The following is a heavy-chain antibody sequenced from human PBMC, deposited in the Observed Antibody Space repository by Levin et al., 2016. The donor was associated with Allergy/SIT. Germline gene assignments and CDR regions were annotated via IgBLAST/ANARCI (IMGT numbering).Heavy chain of an antibody. J-gene: IGHJ4*02. CDR3: AKDSPYYVATPCFDY. Sequence: WIRQPPGKGLEWVSAISGSGGSTYYADSVKGRFTISRDNSKNTLYLQMNSLRAEDTAVYYCAKDSPYYVATPCFDYWGQGTLVTVSS. V-gene: IGHV3-23*01. D-gene: IGHD3-10*02. CDR2: ISGSGGST.